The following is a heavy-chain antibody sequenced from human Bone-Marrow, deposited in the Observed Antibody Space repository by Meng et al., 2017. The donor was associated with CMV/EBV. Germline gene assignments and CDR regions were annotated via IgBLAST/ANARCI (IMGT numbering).Heavy chain of an antibody. CDR3: ASYSGIYSIHYFDY. CDR2: ISYSGST. CDR1: GGSIGSSSYY. Sequence: SETLSLTCSVSGGSIGSSSYYWDWIRQPPGKGLEYIGGISYSGSTYYNPSLKSRVTISVDTSKNQFSLKLTSVTAADTAVYHCASYSGIYSIHYFDYWGQGTLVTVSS. J-gene: IGHJ4*02. V-gene: IGHV4-39*01. D-gene: IGHD1-26*01.